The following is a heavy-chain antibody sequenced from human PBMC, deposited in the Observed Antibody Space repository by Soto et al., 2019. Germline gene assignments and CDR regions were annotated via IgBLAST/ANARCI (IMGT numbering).Heavy chain of an antibody. CDR3: ARGYYYGSGRPTPGGMDV. CDR1: GYTFTNYD. CDR2: ISTYTGNT. V-gene: IGHV1-18*01. D-gene: IGHD3-10*01. Sequence: QVHLVQSGAEVKKPGASVKVSCKASGYTFTNYDINWVRQAPGQGLEWMGWISTYTGNTNYAQNLQGRVTVTTDTPTSTSYMELRSLRSDDTAVYYCARGYYYGSGRPTPGGMDVWGQGTTVTVSS. J-gene: IGHJ6*02.